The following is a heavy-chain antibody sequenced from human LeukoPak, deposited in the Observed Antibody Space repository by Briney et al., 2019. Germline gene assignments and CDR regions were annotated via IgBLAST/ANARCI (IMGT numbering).Heavy chain of an antibody. J-gene: IGHJ5*02. CDR2: ISGSGGST. D-gene: IGHD5-12*01. V-gene: IGHV3-23*01. Sequence: GGTLKLSSAASGFTFSSYAMSWVRQAPGKGLEWVSAISGSGGSTYYADSVKGRFTISRDNSKNTLYLQMNSLRAEDTAVYYCARGGGYDRDWFDPWGQGTLVTVSS. CDR1: GFTFSSYA. CDR3: ARGGGYDRDWFDP.